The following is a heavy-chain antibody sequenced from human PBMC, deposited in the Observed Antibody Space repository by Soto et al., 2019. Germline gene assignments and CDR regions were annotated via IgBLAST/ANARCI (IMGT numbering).Heavy chain of an antibody. V-gene: IGHV4-34*01. CDR2: INHSGST. Sequence: SETLSLTCAVYGGSFSGYYWSWIRQPPGKGLEWIGEINHSGSTNYNPSLKSRVTISVDTSKNQFSLKLSSLTAADTAVYYCARVALGDPYYYGMDVWGQGTTVTVSS. J-gene: IGHJ6*02. CDR1: GGSFSGYY. CDR3: ARVALGDPYYYGMDV. D-gene: IGHD3-16*01.